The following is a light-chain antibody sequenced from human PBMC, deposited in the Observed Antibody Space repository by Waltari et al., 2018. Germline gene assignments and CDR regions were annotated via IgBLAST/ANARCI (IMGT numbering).Light chain of an antibody. Sequence: QSALTQPRSVPGSPGQSVTISCTGTSSDVGGYNSVPWYQQHPGKAPKLMIYDVSKRPSGVPDRFSGSKSGNTASLTISGLQAEDEADYYCCSYAGSYTLVFGGGTKLTVL. V-gene: IGLV2-11*01. CDR3: CSYAGSYTLV. CDR2: DVS. J-gene: IGLJ2*01. CDR1: SSDVGGYNS.